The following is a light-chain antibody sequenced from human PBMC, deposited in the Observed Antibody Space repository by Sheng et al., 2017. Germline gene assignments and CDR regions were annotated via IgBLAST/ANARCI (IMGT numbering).Light chain of an antibody. CDR1: QSLLHRNGHNY. J-gene: IGKJ2*01. Sequence: DIVMTQSPLSLPVTPGEPASISCRSSQSLLHRNGHNYLDWYLQKPGQSPQLLIYLGSHWAAGAPDRFSGSGSGTDFTLTISRVEAEDAGVYYCMQYVQTPFTFGQGTKLEI. CDR3: MQYVQTPFT. V-gene: IGKV2-28*01. CDR2: LGS.